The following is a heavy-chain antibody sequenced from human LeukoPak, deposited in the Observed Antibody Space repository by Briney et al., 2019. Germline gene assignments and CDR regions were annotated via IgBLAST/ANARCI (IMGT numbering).Heavy chain of an antibody. CDR3: AKDPYCSGGSCYSDPLWFQGY. CDR1: GFTFSSYA. Sequence: GGSLSLSCAASGFTFSSYAMSWVRQAPGKGLEWVSAISGSGGSTYYADSVKGRFTISRDNSKNTLYLQMNSLRAEDTAVYYCAKDPYCSGGSCYSDPLWFQGYWGQGTLVTVSS. D-gene: IGHD2-15*01. V-gene: IGHV3-23*01. J-gene: IGHJ4*02. CDR2: ISGSGGST.